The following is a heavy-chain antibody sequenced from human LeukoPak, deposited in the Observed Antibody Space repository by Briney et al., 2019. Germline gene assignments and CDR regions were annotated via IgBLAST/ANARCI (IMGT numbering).Heavy chain of an antibody. CDR1: GFTFSSYG. V-gene: IGHV3-30*02. CDR3: AKDQVAATLGAPWFDP. CDR2: IRYDGSNK. Sequence: GGSLRLSCAASGFTFSSYGMHWVRQAPGKGLEWVAFIRYDGSNKYYADSVKGRFTISRDNSKNTLYLQMNSLRAEDTAVYYRAKDQVAATLGAPWFDPWGQGTLVTVSS. D-gene: IGHD2-15*01. J-gene: IGHJ5*02.